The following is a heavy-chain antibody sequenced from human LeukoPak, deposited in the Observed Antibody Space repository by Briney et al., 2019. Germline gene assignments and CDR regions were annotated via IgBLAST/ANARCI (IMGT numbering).Heavy chain of an antibody. D-gene: IGHD1-1*01. V-gene: IGHV3-30-3*01. CDR1: GFTFSSYT. Sequence: GGSLRLSCAASGFTFSSYTMHWVRQAPGQGLEWVAVISYDGSNKYYADSVKGRFTISRDNSKNTLYLQMNSLRAEDTAVYYCARERPVPLYGMDVWGQGTTVTVSS. CDR2: ISYDGSNK. CDR3: ARERPVPLYGMDV. J-gene: IGHJ6*02.